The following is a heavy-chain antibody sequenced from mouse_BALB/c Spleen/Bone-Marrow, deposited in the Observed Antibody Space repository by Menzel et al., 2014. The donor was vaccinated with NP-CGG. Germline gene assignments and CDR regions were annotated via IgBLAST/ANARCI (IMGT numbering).Heavy chain of an antibody. CDR2: IDPSDSET. CDR1: GYTFTTYW. Sequence: QVQLQQSGAELVRPGTSVKLSCKASGYTFTTYWMNWVRQRPGQGLEWIGMIDPSDSETHYNQMFKDKATLTVDKSSSTACMQLGSLTSEDSAVYYCARGYGNSVAWFAYWGQGTLVTVSA. D-gene: IGHD2-10*02. CDR3: ARGYGNSVAWFAY. J-gene: IGHJ3*01. V-gene: IGHV1-61*01.